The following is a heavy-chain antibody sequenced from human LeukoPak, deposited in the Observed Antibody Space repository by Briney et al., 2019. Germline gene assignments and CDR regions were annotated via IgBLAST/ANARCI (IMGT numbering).Heavy chain of an antibody. CDR2: ISTSSGTM. Sequence: GGSLRLSCEASGFTFSSFGMYWVRQAPGKGLEWLSYISTSSGTMYYADSVKGRFTISRDNAKNSLSLQMNSLSDEDTAVYYCARDHCTGGVCYYYSDYWGQGTLVAVSS. CDR3: ARDHCTGGVCYYYSDY. CDR1: GFTFSSFG. J-gene: IGHJ4*02. V-gene: IGHV3-48*02. D-gene: IGHD2-8*02.